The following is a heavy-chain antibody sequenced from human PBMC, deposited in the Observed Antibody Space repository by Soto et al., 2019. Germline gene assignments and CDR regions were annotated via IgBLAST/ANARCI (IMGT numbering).Heavy chain of an antibody. J-gene: IGHJ6*02. D-gene: IGHD1-26*01. V-gene: IGHV6-1*01. CDR1: GDSVSSNSAA. Sequence: PSQTLSLTCAISGDSVSSNSAAWNWIRQSPSRGLEWLGWTYYRSKWYNDYAVSVKSRITINPDTSKNQFSLQLNSVTPEDTAVYYCARDLEGVGATTPMVYYYYYGLDVWGQRTTVTVSS. CDR3: ARDLEGVGATTPMVYYYYYGLDV. CDR2: TYYRSKWYN.